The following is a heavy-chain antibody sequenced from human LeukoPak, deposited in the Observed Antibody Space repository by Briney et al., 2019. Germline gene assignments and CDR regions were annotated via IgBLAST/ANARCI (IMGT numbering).Heavy chain of an antibody. CDR2: MNPSSGNT. V-gene: IGHV1-8*01. CDR3: ALLFRGRIAVAGNH. D-gene: IGHD6-19*01. J-gene: IGHJ5*02. Sequence: ASVKVSCEAPGYTFTSFDINWVRQASGQGLEWMGGMNPSSGNTDYAQKFQGRVTMTRNTSKSTAYMELSSLRSEDTAVYYCALLFRGRIAVAGNHWGQGTLVTVSS. CDR1: GYTFTSFD.